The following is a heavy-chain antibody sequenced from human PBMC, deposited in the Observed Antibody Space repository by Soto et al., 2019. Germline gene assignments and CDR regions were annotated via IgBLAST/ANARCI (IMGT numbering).Heavy chain of an antibody. CDR2: ISGSGGDT. CDR1: GFIFRSYT. Sequence: DVQLFESGGDLVQPGGYLRLSCAASGFIFRSYTMNWVRQVSGKGLEWVSAISGSGGDTYYADSVKGRFTISRDNSENMLYLQMNSLRAEDTGLYYCAKEITGTSFTAQGGQGTLVTVSS. CDR3: AKEITGTSFTAQ. D-gene: IGHD1-7*01. J-gene: IGHJ4*02. V-gene: IGHV3-23*01.